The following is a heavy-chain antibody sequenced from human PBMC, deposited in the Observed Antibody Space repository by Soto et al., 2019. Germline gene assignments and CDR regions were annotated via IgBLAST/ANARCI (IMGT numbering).Heavy chain of an antibody. CDR3: ARDFQGPLDYGMDV. CDR2: VKYDGSQT. J-gene: IGHJ6*02. Sequence: AGGSLRLSCADSGFTFSSYWMSWVRQAPGKGLEWVANVKYDGSQTYYVGSVKGRFTISRDNAKNSLYLQMNSLRAEDTAVYYCARDFQGPLDYGMDVWGQGTTVTV. CDR1: GFTFSSYW. V-gene: IGHV3-7*01. D-gene: IGHD1-1*01.